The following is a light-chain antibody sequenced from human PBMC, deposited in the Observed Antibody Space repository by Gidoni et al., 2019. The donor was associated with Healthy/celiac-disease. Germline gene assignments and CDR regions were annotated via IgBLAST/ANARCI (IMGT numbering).Light chain of an antibody. Sequence: DILLTHSPATLSVSPGERATLSCRASQSVSSNLAWYQQKPGQAPRLLIYGASTRATGIPARFSGSGSGTEFTLTISSLQSEDFAVYYCQQYNNWPPRVTFGGGTKVEIK. V-gene: IGKV3-15*01. CDR2: GAS. J-gene: IGKJ4*01. CDR1: QSVSSN. CDR3: QQYNNWPPRVT.